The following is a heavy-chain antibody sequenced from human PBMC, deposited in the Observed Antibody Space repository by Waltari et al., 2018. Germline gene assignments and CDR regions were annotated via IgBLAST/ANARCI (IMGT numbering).Heavy chain of an antibody. Sequence: EVQLVQSGAEVKKPGESLKISCKGSGYSFTSYWIGWVRQMPGKGLEWIGYIYYSGSTYYNPSLKSRVTISQDTSKNQFSLKLSSVTAADTAVYYCARDGALGARGAFDIWGQGTMVTVSS. J-gene: IGHJ3*02. CDR2: IYYSGST. D-gene: IGHD1-26*01. V-gene: IGHV5-51*01. CDR1: GYSFTSYW. CDR3: ARDGALGARGAFDI.